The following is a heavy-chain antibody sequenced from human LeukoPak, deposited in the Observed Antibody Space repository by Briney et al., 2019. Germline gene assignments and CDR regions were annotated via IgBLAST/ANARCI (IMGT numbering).Heavy chain of an antibody. J-gene: IGHJ4*02. D-gene: IGHD6-6*01. V-gene: IGHV4-34*01. CDR2: INHSATT. CDR3: ARQGYGRSSFFDH. CDR1: GVSYSGYY. Sequence: SETLSLTCAVYGVSYSGYYWSWIRQTPGKGLEWIGDINHSATTYYNPSLKSRVSMSVDVSKNNFSLKLSSVTAADTAVYYCARQGYGRSSFFDHWGQGTLVTVSS.